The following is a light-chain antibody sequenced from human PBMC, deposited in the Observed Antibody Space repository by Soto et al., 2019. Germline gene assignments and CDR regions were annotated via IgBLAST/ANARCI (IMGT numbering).Light chain of an antibody. CDR3: HYYKESST. Sequence: DIQMTQSPSTLSASVGDRVTITCRASQSISSWLAWYQQKPGRAPKLLIYQASSSEIGVPSRFSGSGSGTEFTLTIRSLQPDDFATYYCHYYKESSTFGQGTRLEIK. V-gene: IGKV1-5*03. J-gene: IGKJ1*01. CDR1: QSISSW. CDR2: QAS.